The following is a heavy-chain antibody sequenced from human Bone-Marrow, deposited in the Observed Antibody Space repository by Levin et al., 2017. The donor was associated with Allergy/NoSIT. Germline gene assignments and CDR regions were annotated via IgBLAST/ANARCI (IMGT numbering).Heavy chain of an antibody. J-gene: IGHJ4*02. Sequence: GGSLRLSCAASDFSVTSNSLNWVRQPPGKGLEWVSLLYGGDFGDITYYADSVKGRFSISRDSSMSTLFLQMDNLRVEDTAVYYCARGPPMTFVRPSYFDSWGQGTLVIVSS. CDR1: DFSVTSNS. CDR2: LYGGDFGDIT. V-gene: IGHV3-53*01. D-gene: IGHD2/OR15-2a*01. CDR3: ARGPPMTFVRPSYFDS.